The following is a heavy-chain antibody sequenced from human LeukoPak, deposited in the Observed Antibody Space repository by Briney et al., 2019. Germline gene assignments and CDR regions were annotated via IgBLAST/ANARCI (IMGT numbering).Heavy chain of an antibody. CDR2: ISYDGNNK. Sequence: GGSLRLSCAASGFTFSSYGMHWVRQAPGKGLEWVAVISYDGNNKYYADSVKGRFTISRDNAKNSLYLQMNILRAEDTAVYYCTRALVSWGQGVLVTVSS. CDR3: TRALVS. V-gene: IGHV3-30*03. J-gene: IGHJ5*02. D-gene: IGHD3-16*01. CDR1: GFTFSSYG.